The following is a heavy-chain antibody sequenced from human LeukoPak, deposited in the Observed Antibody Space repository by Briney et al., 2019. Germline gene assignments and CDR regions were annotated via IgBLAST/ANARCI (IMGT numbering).Heavy chain of an antibody. CDR3: ARGKEVITMLRGLKPGYYFDY. J-gene: IGHJ4*02. CDR2: IFYTGST. D-gene: IGHD3-10*01. V-gene: IGHV4-59*01. CDR1: GVSISGNY. Sequence: PSETLSLTCTVSGVSISGNYWSWIRQPPGKGLEWIGYIFYTGSTIYNPSLQSRVTILVDTSKNQFSLKLSSVTAADTAVYYCARGKEVITMLRGLKPGYYFDYWGQGTLVTVSS.